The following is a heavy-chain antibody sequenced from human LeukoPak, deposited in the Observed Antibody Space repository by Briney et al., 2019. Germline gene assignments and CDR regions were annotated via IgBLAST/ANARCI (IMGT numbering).Heavy chain of an antibody. V-gene: IGHV3-23*01. Sequence: PGGSLRLSCAASGFTFSSYAMSWVRQAPGKGLEWVSAISGSGGSTYYADSVKGRFTISRDNSKNTLYLHMKSMRAEDTAVYYCANPRGSYSGPYYMDVWGKGTTVTVSS. CDR2: ISGSGGST. CDR1: GFTFSSYA. J-gene: IGHJ6*03. D-gene: IGHD1-26*01. CDR3: ANPRGSYSGPYYMDV.